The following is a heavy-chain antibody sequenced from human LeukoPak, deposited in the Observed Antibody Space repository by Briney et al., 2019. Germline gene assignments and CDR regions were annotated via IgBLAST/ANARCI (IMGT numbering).Heavy chain of an antibody. J-gene: IGHJ3*02. Sequence: PSETLSLTCTVSGGSISSSSYYWGWIRQPPGKGLEWIGSIYYSGSTYYNPSLKSRVTISVDTSKNQFSLKLSSVTAADTAVYYCARDKPALDAFDIWGQGTMVTVSS. CDR1: GGSISSSSYY. V-gene: IGHV4-39*07. CDR3: ARDKPALDAFDI. CDR2: IYYSGST.